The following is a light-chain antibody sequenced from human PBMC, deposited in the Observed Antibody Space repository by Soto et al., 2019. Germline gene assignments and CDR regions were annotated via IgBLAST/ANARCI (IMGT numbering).Light chain of an antibody. CDR1: QGISSY. Sequence: IQLTQSPSSLSASIGDRVTITCRASQGISSYLAWYQQESGKAPKLLIYSASTLQSGVPSRFSGSGSGTDFTLTISSLQPEDCATYYCQQLNSYPYTFGQGTKLEIK. CDR2: SAS. V-gene: IGKV1-9*01. CDR3: QQLNSYPYT. J-gene: IGKJ2*01.